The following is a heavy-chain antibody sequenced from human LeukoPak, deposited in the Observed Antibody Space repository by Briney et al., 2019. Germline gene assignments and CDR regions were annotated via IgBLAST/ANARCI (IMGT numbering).Heavy chain of an antibody. CDR2: INWNGGST. CDR1: GFTFSSYA. D-gene: IGHD3-22*01. Sequence: GGSLRLSCAASGFTFSSYAMSWVRQAPGKGLEWVSGINWNGGSTGYADSVKGRFTISRDNAKNSLYLQMNSLRAEDTALYYCAGDIYYDSSAEDYWGQGTLVTVSS. J-gene: IGHJ4*02. CDR3: AGDIYYDSSAEDY. V-gene: IGHV3-20*04.